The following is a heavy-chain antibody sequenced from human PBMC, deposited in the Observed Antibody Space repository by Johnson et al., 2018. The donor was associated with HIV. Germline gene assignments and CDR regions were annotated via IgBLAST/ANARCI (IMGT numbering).Heavy chain of an antibody. Sequence: MLLVESGGGLVKPGESLRLSCAASGFTFSNAWMNWVRQAPGKGLEWVGRIKRKIDGGTTDYAAPVKGIFTISRDDSKNTLYLQMNSLRAEDTAVYYCAKELRLHRAFDIWGQGTMVTVSS. V-gene: IGHV3-15*01. CDR1: GFTFSNAW. J-gene: IGHJ3*02. CDR2: IKRKIDGGTT. CDR3: AKELRLHRAFDI. D-gene: IGHD5-24*01.